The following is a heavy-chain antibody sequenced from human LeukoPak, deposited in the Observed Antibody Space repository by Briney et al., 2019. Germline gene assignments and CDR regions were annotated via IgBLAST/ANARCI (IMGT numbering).Heavy chain of an antibody. CDR2: ISSSGAYI. CDR1: GFSFSSFT. V-gene: IGHV3-21*01. Sequence: PGGSLRLSCAASGFSFSSFTMNWVRQAPGKGPEWVSSISSSGAYIYYADSVKGRFTISRDNARNSLYLQMNGLRAGDTAIYYCANYCSASTCYGVEGYWGQGTLVTVSS. D-gene: IGHD2-2*01. CDR3: ANYCSASTCYGVEGY. J-gene: IGHJ4*02.